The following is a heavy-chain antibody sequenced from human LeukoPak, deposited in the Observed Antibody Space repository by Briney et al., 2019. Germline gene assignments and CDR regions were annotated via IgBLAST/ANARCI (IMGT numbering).Heavy chain of an antibody. CDR1: GFTFSSYS. Sequence: GGSLRLSCAASGFTFSSYSMNWVRQAPGKGLEWVSYISGTGYTIYYADSVKGRFTISRDNAKNSLYLQMSSLRAEDTAVYYCARDAFLGGQGTLVTVSS. J-gene: IGHJ4*02. CDR2: ISGTGYTI. D-gene: IGHD3-3*02. CDR3: ARDAFL. V-gene: IGHV3-48*04.